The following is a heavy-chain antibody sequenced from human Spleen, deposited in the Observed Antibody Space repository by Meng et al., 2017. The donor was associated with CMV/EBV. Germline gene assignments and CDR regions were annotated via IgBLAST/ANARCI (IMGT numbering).Heavy chain of an antibody. J-gene: IGHJ5*02. CDR1: GYRFGTHW. Sequence: GESLKISCEISGYRFGTHWIAWVRQMPGKGLEWMGIIFPGDSDTRYSPSFQGRVTISADKSISTTYLQWSSLKASDTAMYYCARQFDTRTWDNWFDPWGQGTLVTVSS. CDR3: ARQFDTRTWDNWFDP. V-gene: IGHV5-51*01. D-gene: IGHD2-2*01. CDR2: IFPGDSDT.